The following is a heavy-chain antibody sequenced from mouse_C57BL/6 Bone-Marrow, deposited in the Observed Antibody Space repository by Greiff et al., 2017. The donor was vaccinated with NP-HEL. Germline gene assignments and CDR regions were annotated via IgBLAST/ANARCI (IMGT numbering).Heavy chain of an antibody. Sequence: EVMLVESGGGLVQPGGSLKLSCAASGFTFSDYYMYWVRQTPEKRLEWVAYISNGGGSTYYPDTVKGRFTISRDNAKNTLYLQMSRLKSEDTAMYYCARGDGSSYVGYFDYWGQGTTLTVSS. V-gene: IGHV5-12*01. CDR3: ARGDGSSYVGYFDY. J-gene: IGHJ2*01. D-gene: IGHD1-1*01. CDR2: ISNGGGST. CDR1: GFTFSDYY.